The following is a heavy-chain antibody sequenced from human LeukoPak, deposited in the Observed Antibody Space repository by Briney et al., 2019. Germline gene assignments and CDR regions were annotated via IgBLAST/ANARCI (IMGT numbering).Heavy chain of an antibody. CDR1: GFTVSSNY. J-gene: IGHJ4*02. CDR3: AKGLRFLEWLLYDY. D-gene: IGHD3-3*01. CDR2: IYSGGST. V-gene: IGHV3-53*01. Sequence: GGSLRLSCAASGFTVSSNYMSWVRQAPGKGLEGVSVIYSGGSTYYADSVKGRFTISRDNSKNTLYLQMNSLRAEDTAVYYCAKGLRFLEWLLYDYWGQGTLVTVSS.